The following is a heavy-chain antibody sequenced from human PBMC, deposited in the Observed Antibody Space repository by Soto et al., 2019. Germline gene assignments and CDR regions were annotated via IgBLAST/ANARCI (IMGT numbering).Heavy chain of an antibody. D-gene: IGHD4-17*01. CDR1: GLTFSSYG. CDR2: IWYDGSNK. V-gene: IGHV3-33*01. J-gene: IGHJ4*02. Sequence: QVQLVESGGGVVQPGRSLRLSCAASGLTFSSYGMHWVRQAPGKGLEWVAAIWYDGSNKYYADSVKGRFTISRDNSKNTMYLQMTSLRADDTAVYYCARADHDYGDYNPYLDYWGQGTLLTVFS. CDR3: ARADHDYGDYNPYLDY.